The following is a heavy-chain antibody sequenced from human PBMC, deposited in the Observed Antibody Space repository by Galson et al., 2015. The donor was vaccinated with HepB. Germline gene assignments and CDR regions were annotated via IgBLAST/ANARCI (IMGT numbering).Heavy chain of an antibody. V-gene: IGHV3-48*01. CDR1: GFTFSSYS. Sequence: SLRLSCAASGFTFSSYSMNWVRQAPGKGLEWVSYISSSSSTIYYADSVKGRFTISRDNAKNSLYLQMNSLRAEDTAVYYCARDREGLTVTPYYFDYWGQGTLVTVSS. J-gene: IGHJ4*02. CDR2: ISSSSSTI. CDR3: ARDREGLTVTPYYFDY. D-gene: IGHD4-17*01.